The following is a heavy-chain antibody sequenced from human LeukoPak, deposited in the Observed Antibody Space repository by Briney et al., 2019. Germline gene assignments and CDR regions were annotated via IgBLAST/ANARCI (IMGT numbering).Heavy chain of an antibody. J-gene: IGHJ4*02. CDR1: GFTFSNYW. D-gene: IGHD1-26*01. Sequence: PGGSLGLSCAASGFTFSNYWMSWVRQAPGKGLEWVANINQDGSEKKYKGSVKGRFTISRDNAKNSLYLQMNSLRAEDTALYYCAKDSGSYYLNYWGQGTLVTVSS. V-gene: IGHV3-7*03. CDR2: INQDGSEK. CDR3: AKDSGSYYLNY.